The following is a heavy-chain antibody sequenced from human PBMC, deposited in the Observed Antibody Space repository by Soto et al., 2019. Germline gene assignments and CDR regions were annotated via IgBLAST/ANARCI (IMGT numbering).Heavy chain of an antibody. V-gene: IGHV3-21*01. CDR1: GFTFSSYS. CDR3: ARDLYSSSARYFDY. J-gene: IGHJ4*02. D-gene: IGHD6-6*01. CDR2: ISSSSSYI. Sequence: EVQLVESGGGLVKPGGSLRLSCAASGFTFSSYSMNWVRQAPGKGLEWVSAISSSSSYIYYADSVKGRFTIARDNAKNSLYLQMNSLRAEDTAVYYCARDLYSSSARYFDYWGQGTLVTVSS.